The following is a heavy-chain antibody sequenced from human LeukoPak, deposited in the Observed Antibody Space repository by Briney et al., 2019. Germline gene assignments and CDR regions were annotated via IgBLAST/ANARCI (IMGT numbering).Heavy chain of an antibody. Sequence: SETLSLTCTVSGGSISSYYWSWIRQPPGKGLEWIGYIYYSGSTNYNPSLKSRVTISVDTSKNQFSLKLSSVTAADTAVYYCARRDWHDAFDIWGQGTVVTVSS. J-gene: IGHJ3*02. CDR2: IYYSGST. D-gene: IGHD3/OR15-3a*01. V-gene: IGHV4-59*01. CDR1: GGSISSYY. CDR3: ARRDWHDAFDI.